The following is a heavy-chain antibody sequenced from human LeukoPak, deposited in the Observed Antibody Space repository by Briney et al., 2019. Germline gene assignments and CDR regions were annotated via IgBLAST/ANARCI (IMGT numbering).Heavy chain of an antibody. D-gene: IGHD6-13*01. V-gene: IGHV1-46*01. CDR2: INPSGGST. J-gene: IGHJ4*02. CDR3: ARGGGAAAGFDY. CDR1: GYTFTSYY. Sequence: ASVKVSCKASGYTFTSYYMHWVRQAPGQGLEWMGIINPSGGSTSYAQRFRGRVTMTRDTSTSTVYMELSSLRSEDTAVYYCARGGGAAAGFDYWGQGTLVTVSS.